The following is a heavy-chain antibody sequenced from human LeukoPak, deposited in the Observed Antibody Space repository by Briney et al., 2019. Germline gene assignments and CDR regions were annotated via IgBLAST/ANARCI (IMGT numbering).Heavy chain of an antibody. D-gene: IGHD2-15*01. Sequence: ASVKASCKASGYTFTSYYMHWVRQAPGQGLEWMGIINPSGGSTSYAQKFQGRVTMTRDMSTSTVYMELSSRRSEGTAVYYCARGDIVVVVAAIDPPSYWGQGTLVTVSS. CDR1: GYTFTSYY. V-gene: IGHV1-46*01. CDR3: ARGDIVVVVAAIDPPSY. CDR2: INPSGGST. J-gene: IGHJ4*02.